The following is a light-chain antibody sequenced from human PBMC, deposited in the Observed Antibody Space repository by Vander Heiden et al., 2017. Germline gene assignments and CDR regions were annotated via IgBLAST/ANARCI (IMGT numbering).Light chain of an antibody. J-gene: IGKJ4*01. V-gene: IGKV3-20*01. Sequence: EIVLTQSPGTLSLSQGERATLSCRASQSVSSSNLAWYQQKPGQAPRLLIYGASSRATGIPDRFSGSGSGTDFTLTISRREPEDFAVYFCQQYGSSPPLTFGGGTKVEIK. CDR3: QQYGSSPPLT. CDR1: QSVSSSN. CDR2: GAS.